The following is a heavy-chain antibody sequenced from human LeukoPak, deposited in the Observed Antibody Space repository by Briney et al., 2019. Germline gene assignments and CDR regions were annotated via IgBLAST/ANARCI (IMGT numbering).Heavy chain of an antibody. D-gene: IGHD1-26*01. Sequence: SETLSLTCAVYGGSFSGYYWSWIRQPPGKGLEWIGEINHSGSTNYNPSLKSRVTISVDTSKNQFSLKLSSVTAADTAVYYCARWRGSYRYFDYWGQGTLVTVSS. V-gene: IGHV4-34*01. CDR3: ARWRGSYRYFDY. CDR1: GGSFSGYY. J-gene: IGHJ4*02. CDR2: INHSGST.